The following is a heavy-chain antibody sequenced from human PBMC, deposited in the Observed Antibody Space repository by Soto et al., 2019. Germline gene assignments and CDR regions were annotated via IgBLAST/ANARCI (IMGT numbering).Heavy chain of an antibody. CDR2: INPNSGGT. J-gene: IGHJ3*02. CDR3: ARGWIAARPRDAFDI. Sequence: QVQLVQSGAEVKKPGASVTVSCKASGYTFTGYYMHWVRQAPGQGLEWMGWINPNSGGTNYAQKFQGRVTMTRDTSISTAYMELSRLRSDDTAVYYCARGWIAARPRDAFDIWGQGTMVTVSS. D-gene: IGHD6-6*01. CDR1: GYTFTGYY. V-gene: IGHV1-2*02.